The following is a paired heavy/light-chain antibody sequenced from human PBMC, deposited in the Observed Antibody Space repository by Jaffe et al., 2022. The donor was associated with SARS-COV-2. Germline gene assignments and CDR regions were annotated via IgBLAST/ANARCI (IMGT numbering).Heavy chain of an antibody. Sequence: EVQLVQSGAEMKKPGESLKISCKGSGYSFSTYWIAWVRQVRGKGLEWMGIIYPDDSDTRYSPSFQGQVTISADTSTKTAYLQWSSLKASDTAIYYCVRHTNTYNIFTGSLTYSSFDPWGQGTQVTVSS. J-gene: IGHJ5*02. CDR1: GYSFSTYW. D-gene: IGHD3-9*01. V-gene: IGHV5-51*01. CDR3: VRHTNTYNIFTGSLTYSSFDP. CDR2: IYPDDSDT.
Light chain of an antibody. CDR1: SSDIGAYSY. CDR3: SSYAGSDNVIFNVL. CDR2: EVT. J-gene: IGLJ3*02. Sequence: QSALTQPPSASGSPGQSVAISCTGTSSDIGAYSYVSWYQQRPGKAPKLIIYEVTKRPSGVPNRFSGSKSGNTASLTVSGLQPEDEAEYYCSSYAGSDNVIFNVLFGGGTKLTVL. V-gene: IGLV2-8*01.